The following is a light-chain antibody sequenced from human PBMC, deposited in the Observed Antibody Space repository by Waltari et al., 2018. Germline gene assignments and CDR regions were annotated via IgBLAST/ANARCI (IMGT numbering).Light chain of an antibody. J-gene: IGLJ3*02. CDR1: SSNIGGNP. CDR2: NND. Sequence: QSVLTQPPSASGTPGQRVTIPCSGSSSNIGGNPVNWYQQLPGTSPKLLIYNNDQRRSAVPDRFSSSKSGTSASLAISGRQAEEEADYYCAAWDDSRNGPVFGGGTKLPVL. CDR3: AAWDDSRNGPV. V-gene: IGLV1-44*01.